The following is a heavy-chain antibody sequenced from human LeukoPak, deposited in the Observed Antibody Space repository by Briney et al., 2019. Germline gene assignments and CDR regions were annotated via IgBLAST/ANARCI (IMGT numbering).Heavy chain of an antibody. J-gene: IGHJ3*02. CDR1: GFTFSSYA. V-gene: IGHV3-23*01. D-gene: IGHD4-23*01. CDR3: AKDKSPWFYGGNPAGAFDI. Sequence: GGSLRLSCAASGFTFSSYAMSWVRQAPGKGLEWVSAISGSGGSTYYADSVKGRFTVSRDNSKNTQYLQMNSLRAEDTAVYYCAKDKSPWFYGGNPAGAFDIWGQGTMVTVSS. CDR2: ISGSGGST.